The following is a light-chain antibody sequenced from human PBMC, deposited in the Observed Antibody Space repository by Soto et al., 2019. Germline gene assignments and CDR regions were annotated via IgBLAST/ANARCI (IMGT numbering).Light chain of an antibody. J-gene: IGKJ4*01. CDR3: QQRSNWPPLT. V-gene: IGKV3-11*01. CDR1: QNGSRF. CDR2: DAA. Sequence: EIVLTQSPAPLSLSPGERATLSFRASQNGSRFLAWYQRRPGQPPRLLIYDAAKRPSDIPARFSGSGSATELPLTIGSLEPEDSAGHYCQQRSNWPPLTFGGGTKVEIK.